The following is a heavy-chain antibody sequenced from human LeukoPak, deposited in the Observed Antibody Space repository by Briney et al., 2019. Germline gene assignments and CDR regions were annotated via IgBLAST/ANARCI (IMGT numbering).Heavy chain of an antibody. CDR1: GFTVSSYG. J-gene: IGHJ2*01. CDR2: ISFDGTKK. V-gene: IGHV3-30*03. CDR3: ARDHVDSSSWSQYFDL. D-gene: IGHD6-13*01. Sequence: GGSLRLSCSASGFTVSSYGMHWVRQAPGKGLEWVAVISFDGTKKNYADAVMGRFTISRDNYENTLDLQMNSLRGEDTAVHFCARDHVDSSSWSQYFDLWGRGTLVTVSS.